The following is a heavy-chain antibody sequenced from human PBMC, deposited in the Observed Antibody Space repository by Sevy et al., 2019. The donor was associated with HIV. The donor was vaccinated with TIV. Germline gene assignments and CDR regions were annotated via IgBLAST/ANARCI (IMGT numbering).Heavy chain of an antibody. J-gene: IGHJ4*02. CDR2: IYYSGST. D-gene: IGHD3-16*02. CDR3: ARPIMITFGGVIVSVYFDY. V-gene: IGHV4-39*01. Sequence: SETLSLTCTVSGGSISSSSYYWGWIRQPPGKGLEWIGSIYYSGSTYYNPSLKSRVTISVDTSKNQFSLKLSSVTAADTAVYYCARPIMITFGGVIVSVYFDYWGQGTLVTVSS. CDR1: GGSISSSSYY.